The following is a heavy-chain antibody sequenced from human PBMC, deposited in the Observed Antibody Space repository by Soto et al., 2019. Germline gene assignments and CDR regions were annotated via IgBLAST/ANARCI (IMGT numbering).Heavy chain of an antibody. J-gene: IGHJ4*02. CDR2: IRSKRYGGTA. Sequence: EAQLVESGGGLVRPGRSLRLSCTSSGFNFGEHAINWVRQAPGRGLEWVGFIRSKRYGGTAEYAASVKGRISISRDDSQSIAYLEMDSLKTDDSAVYYCTSLPPHPRPAFDIWGQGTLVTVSS. D-gene: IGHD2-2*01. V-gene: IGHV3-49*04. CDR1: GFNFGEHA. CDR3: TSLPPHPRPAFDI.